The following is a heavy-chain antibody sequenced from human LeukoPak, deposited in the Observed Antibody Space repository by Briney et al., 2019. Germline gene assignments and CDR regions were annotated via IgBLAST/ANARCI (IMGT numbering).Heavy chain of an antibody. Sequence: KPSQTLSLTCTVSGRSISSGGYYWRWIRQHPGKGLEWIGYIYYSGSTYYHPSLKSRVTISVDTSKNQFSLKLSSVTAADTAVYYCARVRYFDWLLYPDAFDIWGQGTMVTVSS. CDR3: ARVRYFDWLLYPDAFDI. D-gene: IGHD3-9*01. J-gene: IGHJ3*02. CDR1: GRSISSGGYY. V-gene: IGHV4-31*03. CDR2: IYYSGST.